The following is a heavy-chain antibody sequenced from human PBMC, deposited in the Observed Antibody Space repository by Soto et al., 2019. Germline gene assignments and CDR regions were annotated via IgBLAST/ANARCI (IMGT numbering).Heavy chain of an antibody. J-gene: IGHJ4*02. V-gene: IGHV1-69*01. CDR2: IIPLFGTA. Sequence: QVYLVQSGAEVKKPGSSVKISCKASGGIFSSNTINWVRQAAGQGLEWMGGIIPLFGTANYAEKFQGRVTITADQSTKTEYMELTGLRSEDTAVYYCASKAACGGDCYAFDSWGQGTLVTVSS. D-gene: IGHD2-21*02. CDR1: GGIFSSNT. CDR3: ASKAACGGDCYAFDS.